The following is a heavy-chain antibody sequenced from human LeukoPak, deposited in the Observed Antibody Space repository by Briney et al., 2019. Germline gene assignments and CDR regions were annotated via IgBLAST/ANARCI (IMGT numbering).Heavy chain of an antibody. V-gene: IGHV4-59*08. CDR3: ARPNSFFCGGSCYFDY. Sequence: SETLSLTCTVSGGSISSYYWSWIRQPPGKGLEWIGYIYSSGSTKYNPSLTNRVTMSVDTSNNQFSLKLSSVTAADTAVYYCARPNSFFCGGSCYFDYWGQGTLVTVSS. J-gene: IGHJ4*02. D-gene: IGHD2-15*01. CDR1: GGSISSYY. CDR2: IYSSGST.